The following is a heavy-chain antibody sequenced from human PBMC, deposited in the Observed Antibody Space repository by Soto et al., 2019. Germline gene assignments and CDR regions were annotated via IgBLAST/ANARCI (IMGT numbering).Heavy chain of an antibody. J-gene: IGHJ1*01. D-gene: IGHD2-21*02. V-gene: IGHV4-38-2*01. CDR1: GDSIIGIYH. CDR3: ANTLRGDYYFFQH. Sequence: PSETLSLTCAVSGDSIIGIYHWAWIRQSPGKGLEWIASIYYSGSTYYNPSLKSRVTLSADTSKNQFSLKVNSVTATDTAVYYCANTLRGDYYFFQHWGQGTLVTVSS. CDR2: IYYSGST.